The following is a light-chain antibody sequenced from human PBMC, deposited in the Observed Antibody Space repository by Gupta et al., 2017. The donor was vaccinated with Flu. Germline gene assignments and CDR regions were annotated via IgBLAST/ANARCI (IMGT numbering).Light chain of an antibody. CDR2: KDS. V-gene: IGLV3-25*03. CDR3: QSTVNVDGWV. Sequence: SGELTQPPSVSVSPGQTARITCSGDAFPRQYASWYQQRPGQAPILLLYKDSQRPSRIPERFSGSSSGTAVTLTISGVQAEDEADYYCQSTVNVDGWVFGGGTKLTVL. J-gene: IGLJ3*02. CDR1: AFPRQY.